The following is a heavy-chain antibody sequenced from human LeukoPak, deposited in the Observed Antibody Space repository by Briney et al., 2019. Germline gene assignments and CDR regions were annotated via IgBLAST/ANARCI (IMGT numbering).Heavy chain of an antibody. CDR2: IYYSGST. CDR1: GGSVSGGSYY. CDR3: ARDWIATNYNWFDP. D-gene: IGHD2-2*03. J-gene: IGHJ5*02. V-gene: IGHV4-61*01. Sequence: PSETLSLTCTVSGGSVSGGSYYWSWIRQPPGKGLEWIGYIYYSGSTNYNPSLKSRVTISVDTSKNQFSLKLSSVTAADTAVYYCARDWIATNYNWFDPWGQGTLVTVSS.